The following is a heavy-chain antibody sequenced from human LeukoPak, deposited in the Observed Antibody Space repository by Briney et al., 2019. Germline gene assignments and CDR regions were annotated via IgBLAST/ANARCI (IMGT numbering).Heavy chain of an antibody. D-gene: IGHD3-22*01. CDR1: GFTFDDYA. J-gene: IGHJ4*02. V-gene: IGHV3-9*01. CDR2: INWNSGSK. Sequence: AGGSLRLSCAASGFTFDDYAIHWVRQAPGKGLEWVSGINWNSGSKHYADSVKGRFTISRDNAKNSLYLQMNSLRAEDTALYYCAKDFSSGYYYFDSWGQGTLVTVSS. CDR3: AKDFSSGYYYFDS.